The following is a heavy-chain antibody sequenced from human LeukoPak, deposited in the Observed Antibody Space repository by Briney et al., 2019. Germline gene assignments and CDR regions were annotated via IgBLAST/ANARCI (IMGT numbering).Heavy chain of an antibody. D-gene: IGHD2-2*01. CDR2: ISGSGGST. V-gene: IGHV3-23*01. Sequence: GGSLRLSCAASGFTFYNYAMTWVRQAPGKGLEWVSTISGSGGSTSYADSVKGRFTVSRDNSKNTLYLLMNSLRAEDTAVYYCAKTIATTRSYFSYGLDVWGQGTTATVSS. CDR1: GFTFYNYA. J-gene: IGHJ6*02. CDR3: AKTIATTRSYFSYGLDV.